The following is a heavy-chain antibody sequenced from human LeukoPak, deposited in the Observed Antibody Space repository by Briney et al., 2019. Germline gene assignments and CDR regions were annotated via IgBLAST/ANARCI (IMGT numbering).Heavy chain of an antibody. J-gene: IGHJ4*02. CDR1: GYTFTSYG. Sequence: ASVKVSCKASGYTFTSYGISWVRQAPGQGLEWMGWISAYNGNTNYAQKLQGRVTMTTDTSTSTAYMELRSLRSDDTAVYYCARDRGYYDILTGYCKGLDYWGQGTLVTVSS. D-gene: IGHD3-9*01. CDR2: ISAYNGNT. V-gene: IGHV1-18*01. CDR3: ARDRGYYDILTGYCKGLDY.